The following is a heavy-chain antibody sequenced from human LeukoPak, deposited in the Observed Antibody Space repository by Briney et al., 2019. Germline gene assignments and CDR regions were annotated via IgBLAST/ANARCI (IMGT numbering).Heavy chain of an antibody. CDR3: ARHATVIYYGSGTPDY. D-gene: IGHD3-10*01. J-gene: IGHJ4*02. CDR1: GSIFTSYW. CDR2: IYPGDSDT. V-gene: IGHV5-51*01. Sequence: GASPQISCKGSGSIFTSYWIGWVRPLPGKGLEWMGIIYPGDSDTRYSPSFQGQVTISADKSISTAYLQWSSLKASDTAMYYCARHATVIYYGSGTPDYWGQGTLVTVSS.